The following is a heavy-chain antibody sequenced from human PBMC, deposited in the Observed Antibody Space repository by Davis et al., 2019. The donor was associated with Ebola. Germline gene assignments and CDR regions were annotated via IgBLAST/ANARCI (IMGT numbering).Heavy chain of an antibody. CDR1: VITFSSYA. CDR2: ISGSGGTT. J-gene: IGHJ4*02. CDR3: AKGRGSYVRSYFDY. D-gene: IGHD5-18*01. Sequence: GGSLRLSCADSVITFSSYAMTWVRQAPGKGLEWVSAISGSGGTTYYAGSVKGRFTVSRDNSKKTMYLQMNSLRAEDTAVYYCAKGRGSYVRSYFDYWGQGTLVTVSS. V-gene: IGHV3-23*01.